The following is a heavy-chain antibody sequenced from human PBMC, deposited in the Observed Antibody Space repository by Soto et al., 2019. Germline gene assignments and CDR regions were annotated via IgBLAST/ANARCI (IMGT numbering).Heavy chain of an antibody. V-gene: IGHV5-51*01. J-gene: IGHJ4*02. CDR1: GYSFTSYW. CDR2: IYPGASDT. Sequence: PGESLKISCKGCGYSFTSYWIGWVRQMPGKGLEWMGIIYPGASDTRYSPSFQGQVIISADKSISTAYLQWSSLKASDTSMYYCARSDYMAISFDYWGQGTLVTVSS. CDR3: ARSDYMAISFDY. D-gene: IGHD4-4*01.